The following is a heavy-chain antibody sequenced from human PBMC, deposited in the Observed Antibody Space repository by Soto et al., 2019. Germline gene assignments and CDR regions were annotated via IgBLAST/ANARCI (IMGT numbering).Heavy chain of an antibody. V-gene: IGHV5-51*01. CDR2: IYPGDSDA. J-gene: IGHJ3*01. Sequence: GESLKISCKGSGYMFTTYWIGWVRQMPGKGLEWMGIIYPGDSDARYSPSFQGQVTISVDKSISTAYLQWSSLKASDTAMYYCARQSGTYDADAFNFWGQGTMGTVS. CDR3: ARQSGTYDADAFNF. D-gene: IGHD1-26*01. CDR1: GYMFTTYW.